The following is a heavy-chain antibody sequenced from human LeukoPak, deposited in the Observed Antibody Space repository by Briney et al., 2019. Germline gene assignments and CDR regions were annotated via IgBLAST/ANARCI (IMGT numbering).Heavy chain of an antibody. J-gene: IGHJ5*02. V-gene: IGHV4-59*08. Sequence: TSETLSLTCTVSGGSISSYYWSWIRQPPGKGLEWIGYFYYSGSTNHNPSLKSRVTMSVDTSKNHFSLKQSSVTAADTAVYYCARRLKGAGNTRDPWFDPWGQGTLVTVSS. CDR1: GGSISSYY. CDR3: ARRLKGAGNTRDPWFDP. D-gene: IGHD5-24*01. CDR2: FYYSGST.